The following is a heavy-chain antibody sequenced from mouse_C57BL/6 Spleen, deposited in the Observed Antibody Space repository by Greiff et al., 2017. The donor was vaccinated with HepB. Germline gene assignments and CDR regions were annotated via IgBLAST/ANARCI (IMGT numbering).Heavy chain of an antibody. D-gene: IGHD2-4*01. CDR3: ARGLYDYDGGFAY. CDR1: GYTFTSYW. V-gene: IGHV1-64*01. CDR2: IHPNSGST. J-gene: IGHJ3*01. Sequence: QVQLQQPGAELVKPGASVKLSCKASGYTFTSYWMHWVKQRPGQGLEWIGMIHPNSGSTNYNEKFKSKATLTVDKSSSTAYMQLSSLTSEDSAVYYCARGLYDYDGGFAYWGQGTLVTVSA.